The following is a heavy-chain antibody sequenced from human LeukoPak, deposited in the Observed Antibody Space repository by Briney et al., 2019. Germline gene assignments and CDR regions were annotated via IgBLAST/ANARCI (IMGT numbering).Heavy chain of an antibody. Sequence: ASVKVSCKASGYTFTSYGISWVRQAPGQGLEWMGWISAYNGNTNCAQKLQGRVTMTTDTSTSTAYMELRSLRSGDTAVYYCARGQYVLLWFGDDMGAFDIWGQGTMVTVSS. CDR1: GYTFTSYG. J-gene: IGHJ3*02. V-gene: IGHV1-18*01. CDR2: ISAYNGNT. D-gene: IGHD3-10*01. CDR3: ARGQYVLLWFGDDMGAFDI.